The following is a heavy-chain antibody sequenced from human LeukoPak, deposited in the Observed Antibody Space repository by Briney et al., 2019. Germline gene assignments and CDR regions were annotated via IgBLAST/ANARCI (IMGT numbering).Heavy chain of an antibody. J-gene: IGHJ3*02. Sequence: SETLSLTCTVSGGSISSGSYYWSWIRQPAGKGLEWIGRIYTSGSTNYNPSLKSRVTISVDTSKNQFSLKLSSVTAADTAVYYCAREGWETGGMYYYDSSGSDAFDIWGQGTMVTVSS. D-gene: IGHD3-22*01. CDR2: IYTSGST. CDR1: GGSISSGSYY. V-gene: IGHV4-61*02. CDR3: AREGWETGGMYYYDSSGSDAFDI.